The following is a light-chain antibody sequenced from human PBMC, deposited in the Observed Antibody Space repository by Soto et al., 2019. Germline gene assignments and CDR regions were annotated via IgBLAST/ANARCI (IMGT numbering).Light chain of an antibody. J-gene: IGKJ1*01. CDR3: LQYSNGPRT. V-gene: IGKV3-15*01. Sequence: ETVMTQSPATLYVYPGEGATLSCRASQSVGSSLAWYQHKPGQAPRLLIYGATTRATGIPARFSGSGYGAEFTLTINSLQSEDFALYYCLQYSNGPRTFGQGTKV. CDR2: GAT. CDR1: QSVGSS.